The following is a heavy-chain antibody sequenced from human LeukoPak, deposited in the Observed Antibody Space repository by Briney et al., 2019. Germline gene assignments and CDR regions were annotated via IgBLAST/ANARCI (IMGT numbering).Heavy chain of an antibody. J-gene: IGHJ4*02. CDR1: GFTFSNAW. Sequence: MTGGSLRLSCAASGFTFSNAWMSWVRQAPGKGLEWVGRIKSKTDGGTTDYAAPVKGRFTISRDDSKNTLYLQMNSLKTEGTAVYYCARVLAAAGTTYGGQGTLVTVSS. CDR3: ARVLAAAGTTY. V-gene: IGHV3-15*01. D-gene: IGHD6-13*01. CDR2: IKSKTDGGTT.